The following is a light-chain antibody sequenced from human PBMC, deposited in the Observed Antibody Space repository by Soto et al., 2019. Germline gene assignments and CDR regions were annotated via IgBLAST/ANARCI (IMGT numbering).Light chain of an antibody. J-gene: IGLJ3*02. CDR2: GDN. Sequence: QSVLTQPPSASGTPGQRVSISCSGSSSNIGSHPVNWYQQLPGTAPKLLLYGDNQRPSGVPDRFSGSKSGASASLAISGLQSEDEADYYCASWDDSLNGVVFGGGTKLTVL. CDR3: ASWDDSLNGVV. V-gene: IGLV1-44*01. CDR1: SSNIGSHP.